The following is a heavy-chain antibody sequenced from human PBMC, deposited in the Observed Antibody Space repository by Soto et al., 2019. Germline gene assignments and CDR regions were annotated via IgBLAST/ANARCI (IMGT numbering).Heavy chain of an antibody. CDR2: INSGSTSV. J-gene: IGHJ4*02. CDR1: GFTFNSYS. D-gene: IGHD1-26*01. Sequence: EVQLVESGGGLVQPGGSLRLSCVASGFTFNSYSMNWVRQAPGKGLEWISYINSGSTSVFYADSVKGRFTISRDNAKNSFYLQMNSLRAEYTAVYYCASSASPDAYWGQGTLVTVSS. CDR3: ASSASPDAY. V-gene: IGHV3-48*01.